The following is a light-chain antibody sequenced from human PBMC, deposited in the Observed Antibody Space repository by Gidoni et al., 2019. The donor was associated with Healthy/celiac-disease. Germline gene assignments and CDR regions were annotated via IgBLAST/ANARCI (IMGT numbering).Light chain of an antibody. V-gene: IGKV3-11*01. CDR3: QQRSDWLSIT. Sequence: EIVLTQSPATLSLSPGERATLSCRASQSVSSYLAWYQQKPGQAPRLLIYDASNKATGRPARFSGSGSGTAFTLTISSLEPEDFAVYYCQQRSDWLSITFGQGTRLEIK. CDR2: DAS. CDR1: QSVSSY. J-gene: IGKJ5*01.